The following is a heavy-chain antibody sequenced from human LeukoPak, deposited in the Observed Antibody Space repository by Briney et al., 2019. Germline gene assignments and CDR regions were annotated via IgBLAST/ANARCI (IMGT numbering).Heavy chain of an antibody. CDR1: GGSISSSSYY. J-gene: IGHJ4*02. CDR2: IYYSGST. V-gene: IGHV4-39*02. Sequence: SETLSLTCTVSGGSISSSSYYWGWIRQPPGKGLEWIGSIYYSGSTYYNPSLKSRVTISVDTSKNQFSLKLSSVTAADTAVYYCAREGLVDPTFDYWGQGTLVTVSS. CDR3: AREGLVDPTFDY. D-gene: IGHD6-19*01.